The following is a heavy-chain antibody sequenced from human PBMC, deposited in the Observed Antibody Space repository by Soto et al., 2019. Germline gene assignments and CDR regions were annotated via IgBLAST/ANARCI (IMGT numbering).Heavy chain of an antibody. J-gene: IGHJ3*02. Sequence: GGSLRLSCAASGFTFDDYAMHWVRQAPGKGLEWVSGISWNSGSIGYADSVKGRFTISRDNAKNSLYLQMNSLRAEDTALYYCAKALGYCSGGSCYDAFDIWGQGTMVTVSS. CDR3: AKALGYCSGGSCYDAFDI. V-gene: IGHV3-9*01. D-gene: IGHD2-15*01. CDR2: ISWNSGSI. CDR1: GFTFDDYA.